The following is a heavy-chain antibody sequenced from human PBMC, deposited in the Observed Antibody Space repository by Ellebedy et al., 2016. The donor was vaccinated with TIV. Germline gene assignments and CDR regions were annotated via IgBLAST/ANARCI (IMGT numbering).Heavy chain of an antibody. Sequence: GESLKISXAASGFTFSSYSMNWVRQAPGKGLEWVSYISSSSSTIYYADSVKGRFTISRDNAKNSLYLQMNSLRAEDTAVYYCARDPADPTYYDFWSGYYPYYFDYWGQGTLVTVSS. CDR3: ARDPADPTYYDFWSGYYPYYFDY. D-gene: IGHD3-3*01. CDR2: ISSSSSTI. J-gene: IGHJ4*02. CDR1: GFTFSSYS. V-gene: IGHV3-48*01.